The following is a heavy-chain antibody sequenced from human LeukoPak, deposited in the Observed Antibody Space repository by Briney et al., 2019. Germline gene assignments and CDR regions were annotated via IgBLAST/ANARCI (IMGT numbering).Heavy chain of an antibody. CDR2: IYPGDSDT. CDR3: SRAATTHDDRFDY. CDR1: GYSFTSYW. Sequence: GEPLKISCKASGYSFTSYWIGWVRQMPGKGLEWMGIIYPGDSDTRYSTSFQGQVTTSADKSISTAYLQWSSLKASDTAMYYCSRAATTHDDRFDYWGQGTLVTVSS. V-gene: IGHV5-51*01. D-gene: IGHD5-12*01. J-gene: IGHJ4*02.